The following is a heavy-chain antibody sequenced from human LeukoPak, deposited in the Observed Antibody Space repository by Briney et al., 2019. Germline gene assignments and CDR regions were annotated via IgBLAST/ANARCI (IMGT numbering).Heavy chain of an antibody. J-gene: IGHJ6*03. V-gene: IGHV4-38-2*02. CDR3: ARVVPRMDV. CDR1: GYSISSGYY. CDR2: IYHSGST. D-gene: IGHD2-8*01. Sequence: SETLSLTCTVSGYSISSGYYWGWIRQPPGKGLEWIGSIYHSGSTYYNPSLKSRVTISVDTSKNQFSLKLSSVTAADTAVYYCARVVPRMDVWGKGTTVTVSS.